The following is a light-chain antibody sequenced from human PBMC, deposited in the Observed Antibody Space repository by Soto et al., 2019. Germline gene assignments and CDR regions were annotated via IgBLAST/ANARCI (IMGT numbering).Light chain of an antibody. J-gene: IGLJ1*01. Sequence: QSVLTQPASVSGSPGQSITISCTGTSSDVGGYDLVSWYQQHPGRAPNLMIYDVSRWPSGVSNRFSGSKSGNTASLTISGLQAEDEADYYCCSYGGSTTTTYVFGTGTKLTVL. CDR3: CSYGGSTTTTYV. CDR2: DVS. CDR1: SSDVGGYDL. V-gene: IGLV2-23*02.